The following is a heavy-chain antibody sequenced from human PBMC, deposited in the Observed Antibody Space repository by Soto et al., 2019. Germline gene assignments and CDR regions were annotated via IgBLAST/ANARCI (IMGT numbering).Heavy chain of an antibody. CDR1: GFTFSSYS. D-gene: IGHD6-13*01. CDR3: AKVLVSKRYYFAS. Sequence: GGSLRLSCAASGFTFSSYSMNWVRQAPGKGLEWVSSISSSSSYIYYADSVKGRFTISRDNAKNSLYLQMNSLRAEDTAVYYCAKVLVSKRYYFASWGQGTLVTVSS. V-gene: IGHV3-21*04. CDR2: ISSSSSYI. J-gene: IGHJ4*02.